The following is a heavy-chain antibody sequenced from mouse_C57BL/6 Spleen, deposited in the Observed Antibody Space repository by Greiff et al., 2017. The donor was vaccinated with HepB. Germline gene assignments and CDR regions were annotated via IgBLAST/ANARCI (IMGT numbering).Heavy chain of an antibody. V-gene: IGHV1-64*01. J-gene: IGHJ1*03. CDR3: ASPGSIWYFDV. D-gene: IGHD1-1*01. CDR1: GYTFTSYW. Sequence: VQLQQPGAELVKPGASVKLSCKASGYTFTSYWMHWVKQRPGQGLEWIGMIHPNSGSTNYNEKFKSKATLTVDKSSSTAYMQLSSLTSEDSAVYYCASPGSIWYFDVWGTGTTVTVSS. CDR2: IHPNSGST.